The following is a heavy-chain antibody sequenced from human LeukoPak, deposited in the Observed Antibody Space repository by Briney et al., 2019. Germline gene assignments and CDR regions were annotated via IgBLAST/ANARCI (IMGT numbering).Heavy chain of an antibody. CDR1: GFTFSSYA. Sequence: GGSLRLPCAASGFTFSSYAMSWVRQAPGKGLDWVSAISGSGGSTYYADSVKGRFTISRDNSKNTLYLQMNSLRAEDTAVYYCAKDQGITIFGVVGYFDYWGEGTLVTVSS. CDR3: AKDQGITIFGVVGYFDY. V-gene: IGHV3-23*01. D-gene: IGHD3-3*01. CDR2: ISGSGGST. J-gene: IGHJ4*02.